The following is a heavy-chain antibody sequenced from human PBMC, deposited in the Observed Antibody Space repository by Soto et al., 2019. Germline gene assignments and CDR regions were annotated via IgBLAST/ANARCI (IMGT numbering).Heavy chain of an antibody. J-gene: IGHJ4*02. D-gene: IGHD5-12*01. Sequence: QVQLQESGPGLVKPSQTLSLTCTVSGGSINTGEYYWHWIRQPPGKGLEWIGYIYNSGSTYYNPTLKSPVAIYVARARNQFTLNLKSVTAAATAVYYCARTLSGHPGLLDDWGQGALVTVSS. CDR3: ARTLSGHPGLLDD. V-gene: IGHV4-30-4*01. CDR2: IYNSGST. CDR1: GGSINTGEYY.